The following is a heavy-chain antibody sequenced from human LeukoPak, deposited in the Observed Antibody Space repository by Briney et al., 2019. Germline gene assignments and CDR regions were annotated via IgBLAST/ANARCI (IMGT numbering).Heavy chain of an antibody. Sequence: GGSLRLSCAASGFSFRSHAMHWVRQAPGKGLEWVAQIWYDGSNKYYTDSVKGRFTISRGNSESTLYLQMNSLRAEDTAAYYCARDGQQLAPYTMDVWGQGTTVTVSS. V-gene: IGHV3-33*01. D-gene: IGHD6-13*01. J-gene: IGHJ6*02. CDR1: GFSFRSHA. CDR3: ARDGQQLAPYTMDV. CDR2: IWYDGSNK.